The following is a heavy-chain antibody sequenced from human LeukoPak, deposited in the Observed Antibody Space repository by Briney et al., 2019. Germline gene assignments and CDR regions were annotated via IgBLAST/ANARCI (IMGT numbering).Heavy chain of an antibody. V-gene: IGHV1-18*01. D-gene: IGHD3-10*01. J-gene: IGHJ3*02. CDR2: ISAYNGNT. CDR3: ARAKLFSASGGAFDI. Sequence: ASVKVSCKASGYTFTSYGISWVRQAPGQGPEWMGWISAYNGNTNYAQKLQGRVTMTTDPSTSTAYMELRSLRSDDTAVYYCARAKLFSASGGAFDIWGQGTMVTVSS. CDR1: GYTFTSYG.